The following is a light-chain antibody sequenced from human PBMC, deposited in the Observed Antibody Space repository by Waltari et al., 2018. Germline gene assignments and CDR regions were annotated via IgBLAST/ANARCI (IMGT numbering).Light chain of an antibody. V-gene: IGLV3-21*03. CDR2: DDR. Sequence: SDVLTQAPSLSVAPGKTARITCGGNNVGXTSVHWYQRKAGQAPVLLVYDDRDRPSGISERFSGSFSGNTATLTINRVEAGDEADYYCQLWDLSSDQVIXGGGTKLTVL. CDR3: QLWDLSSDQVI. CDR1: NVGXTS. J-gene: IGLJ2*01.